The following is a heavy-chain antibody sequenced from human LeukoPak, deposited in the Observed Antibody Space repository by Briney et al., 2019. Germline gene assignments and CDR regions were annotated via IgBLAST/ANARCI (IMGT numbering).Heavy chain of an antibody. J-gene: IGHJ4*02. CDR3: ARDWPSSRIVGAPDY. Sequence: GGSLRLSCAASGFTFSNYWMHWVRQAPGKGLVWVSRINSDGINTSYADSVKGRFTISRDNAKNTLNLQMNSLRAEDTAVYYCARDWPSSRIVGAPDYWGQGTLVTVSS. D-gene: IGHD1-26*01. V-gene: IGHV3-74*01. CDR1: GFTFSNYW. CDR2: INSDGINT.